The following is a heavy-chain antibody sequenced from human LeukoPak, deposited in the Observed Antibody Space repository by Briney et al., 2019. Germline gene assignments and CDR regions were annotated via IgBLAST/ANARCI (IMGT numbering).Heavy chain of an antibody. CDR1: GFTFSSYW. CDR2: IKQDGSEK. V-gene: IGHV3-7*03. Sequence: PGGSLRLSCAASGFTFSSYWMSWVRQAPGKGLEWVANIKQDGSEKYYVDSEKGRFTISRDNAKNSLYLQMNSLRAEDTAVYYCARETYYYGSGSWYNWFDPWGQGTLVTVSS. CDR3: ARETYYYGSGSWYNWFDP. J-gene: IGHJ5*02. D-gene: IGHD3-10*01.